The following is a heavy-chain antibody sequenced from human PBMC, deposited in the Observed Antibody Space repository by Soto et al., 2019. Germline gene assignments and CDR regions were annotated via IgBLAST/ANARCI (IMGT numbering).Heavy chain of an antibody. D-gene: IGHD6-13*01. J-gene: IGHJ4*02. Sequence: GASVKVSFKASGYTFTSSDITWVRQATGQGLEWMGWMNPNSGNTGYAQKFQGRVTMTRNTSISTAYMELSSLRSEDTAVYYCARGGRIAAAGTNDYWDQGTLVTVSS. CDR1: GYTFTSSD. CDR3: ARGGRIAAAGTNDY. CDR2: MNPNSGNT. V-gene: IGHV1-8*01.